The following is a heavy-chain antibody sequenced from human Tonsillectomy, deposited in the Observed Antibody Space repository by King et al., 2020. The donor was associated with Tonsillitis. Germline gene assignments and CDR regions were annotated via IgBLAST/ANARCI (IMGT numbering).Heavy chain of an antibody. J-gene: IGHJ5*02. CDR2: IIPIFGTA. D-gene: IGHD3-3*01. CDR1: GGTFSSYA. Sequence: EQLVQSGAEVKKPGSSVKVSCKASGGTFSSYAISWVRQAPGQGLEWMGGIIPIFGTANYAQKFQGRVTITADESTNTAYMELSSLRSEETAVYYCARDIYGTMFGVPHRGWFDPWGQGTLVTVSS. CDR3: ARDIYGTMFGVPHRGWFDP. V-gene: IGHV1-69*01.